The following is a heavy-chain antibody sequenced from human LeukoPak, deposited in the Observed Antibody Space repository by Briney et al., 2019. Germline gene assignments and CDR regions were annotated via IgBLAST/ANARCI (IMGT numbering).Heavy chain of an antibody. V-gene: IGHV4-59*01. J-gene: IGHJ4*02. CDR1: GGSISSYY. Sequence: PSETLSLTCTVSGGSISSYYWSWIRQPPGKGLEWIGYIYYSGSTNYNPSLKSRVTISVDPSKNQFSLKLSSVTAADTAVYYCARGQWELPDYWGQGTLVTVSS. CDR3: ARGQWELPDY. CDR2: IYYSGST. D-gene: IGHD1-26*01.